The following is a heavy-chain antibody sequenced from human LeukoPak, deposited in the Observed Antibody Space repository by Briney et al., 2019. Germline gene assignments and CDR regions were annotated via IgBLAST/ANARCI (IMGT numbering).Heavy chain of an antibody. V-gene: IGHV3-23*01. CDR3: ARSLVDY. CDR1: GFTFSSYS. CDR2: ISSSGGNT. J-gene: IGHJ4*02. Sequence: GGSLRLSCAASGFTFSSYSMSWVRQAPGKGLEWVSAISSSGGNTYYADSVKGRFTISRDNSKNTLYLQLNSLRAEDTAVYYCARSLVDYWGQGTLVTVSS.